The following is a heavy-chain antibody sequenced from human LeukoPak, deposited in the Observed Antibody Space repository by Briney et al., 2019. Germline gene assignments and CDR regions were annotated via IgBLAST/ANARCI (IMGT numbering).Heavy chain of an antibody. CDR3: ARVLGGSKILTGYYNY. CDR2: ISGYGDTT. J-gene: IGHJ4*02. CDR1: GFTFSSYA. D-gene: IGHD3-9*01. V-gene: IGHV3-23*01. Sequence: GSLRLSCAASGFTFSSYAMSWVRQAPGKGLEWVSAISGYGDTTYYADSVKGRFTISRDNSKSTLCLQMNSLRAEDTAVYFCARVLGGSKILTGYYNYLGQGTLVTVSS.